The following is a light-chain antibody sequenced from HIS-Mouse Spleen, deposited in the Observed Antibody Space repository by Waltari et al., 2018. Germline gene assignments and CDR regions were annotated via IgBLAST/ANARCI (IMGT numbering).Light chain of an antibody. CDR3: CSYAGSSTWV. V-gene: IGLV2-23*01. J-gene: IGLJ3*02. Sequence: QSALTQPASVSGSPGQSITISCTGTSSDVGSYNLVSRFQQHPGKAPQLMIYEGSKRPSGVSNRFSGSKSGNTASLTISGLQAEDEADYYCCSYAGSSTWVFGGGTKLTVL. CDR2: EGS. CDR1: SSDVGSYNL.